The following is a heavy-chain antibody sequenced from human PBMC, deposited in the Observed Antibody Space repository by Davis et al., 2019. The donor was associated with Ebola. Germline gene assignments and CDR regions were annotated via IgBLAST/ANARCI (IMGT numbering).Heavy chain of an antibody. CDR1: GFTFSSYA. CDR3: AKGDSSSWVDAFEI. D-gene: IGHD6-13*01. V-gene: IGHV3-21*01. J-gene: IGHJ3*02. Sequence: PGGSLRLSCAASGFTFSSYAMSWVRQAPGKGLEWVSSISSTNNYIYYADSLKGRFTISRDNAKNSLYLQMNTLRAEDTAVYYCAKGDSSSWVDAFEIWGQGTMVTVSS. CDR2: ISSTNNYI.